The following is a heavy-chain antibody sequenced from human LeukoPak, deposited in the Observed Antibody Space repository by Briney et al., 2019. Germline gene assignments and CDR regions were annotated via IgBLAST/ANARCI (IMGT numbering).Heavy chain of an antibody. CDR2: ISGSGGST. Sequence: PGGSLRLSCAASGFTFSSYAMSWVRQAPGKGREWVSAISGSGGSTYYADSVKGRFTISRDNSKKTLYLQMNSIRAEDTAVYYCAKAQSSITMVRGVANWFDPWGQGTLVTVSS. V-gene: IGHV3-23*01. J-gene: IGHJ5*02. CDR1: GFTFSSYA. CDR3: AKAQSSITMVRGVANWFDP. D-gene: IGHD3-10*01.